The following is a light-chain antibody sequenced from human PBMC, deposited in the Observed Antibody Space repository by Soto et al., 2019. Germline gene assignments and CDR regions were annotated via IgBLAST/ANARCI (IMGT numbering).Light chain of an antibody. CDR3: QQYGSSSYT. V-gene: IGKV3-20*01. Sequence: EIVLTQSPGTLSLSPGERATLSCRASQSVDSSYLAWYQQKPGQAPRLLIFGASSRATDIPDRFSGSGSGTAFTLTISRLEPEDLAVYYCQQYGSSSYTFGQGTKLQIK. J-gene: IGKJ2*01. CDR1: QSVDSSY. CDR2: GAS.